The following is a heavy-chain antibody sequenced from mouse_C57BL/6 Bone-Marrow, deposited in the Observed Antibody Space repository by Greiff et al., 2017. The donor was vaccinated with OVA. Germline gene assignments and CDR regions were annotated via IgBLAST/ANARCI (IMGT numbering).Heavy chain of an antibody. V-gene: IGHV1-59*01. J-gene: IGHJ2*02. CDR2: IAPSDSYI. Sequence: VQLQQPGAELVRPGTSVKLSCKASGYTFTNYWMHWVKQRPGQGLEWIGVIAPSDSYINYNQKFKGRATLTVDTSSSTAYMHLSSLTSEDSAVYYCAHYCSRLDLHYWGQGTSLTVSS. CDR1: GYTFTNYW. CDR3: AHYCSRLDLHY. D-gene: IGHD1-1*01.